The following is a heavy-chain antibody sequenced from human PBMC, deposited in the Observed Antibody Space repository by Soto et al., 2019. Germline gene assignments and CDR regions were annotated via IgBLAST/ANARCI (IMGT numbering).Heavy chain of an antibody. V-gene: IGHV2-70*04. D-gene: IGHD3-22*01. J-gene: IGHJ1*01. Sequence: SGPTLVNPTQTLTLTCAFSGFSLSTRGMRVSWIRQPPGKALEWLARIDWHDDKFYSTSLKTRLTISKDTSKNQVVLTMTNMDPVDTATYYCVRDYDSSGFNSGHWGQGTLVTVSS. CDR1: GFSLSTRGMR. CDR3: VRDYDSSGFNSGH. CDR2: IDWHDDK.